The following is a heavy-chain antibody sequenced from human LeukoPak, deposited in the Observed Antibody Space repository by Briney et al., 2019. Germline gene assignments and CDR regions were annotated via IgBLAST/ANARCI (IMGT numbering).Heavy chain of an antibody. CDR3: ASDPPWENDAFDI. D-gene: IGHD1-26*01. J-gene: IGHJ3*02. CDR1: GFTFSNYW. CDR2: IRQDGNKE. Sequence: GGSLRLSCAASGFTFSNYWMTRVRQAPGKGLEWVANIRQDGNKEYYVDSVKGRFTISRDNAKNSLYLQMNSLRAEDTAVYYCASDPPWENDAFDIWGQGTKVTVSS. V-gene: IGHV3-7*01.